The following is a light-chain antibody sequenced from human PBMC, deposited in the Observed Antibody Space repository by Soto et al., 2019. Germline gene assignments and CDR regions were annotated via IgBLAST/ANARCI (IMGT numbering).Light chain of an antibody. J-gene: IGLJ1*01. CDR2: DVS. Sequence: QSALTQPASVSGSPGQSITISCTGTSSDVGRYNYVSWYQHHPGKAPRPMIFDVSNRPSGVSNRFSGSKSGNTASLTISGLQPNDEADYYCSSYTTSTTYVFGTGTKVTVL. V-gene: IGLV2-14*01. CDR1: SSDVGRYNY. CDR3: SSYTTSTTYV.